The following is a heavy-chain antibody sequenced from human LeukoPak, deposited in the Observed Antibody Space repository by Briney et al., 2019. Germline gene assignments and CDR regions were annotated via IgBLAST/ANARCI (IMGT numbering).Heavy chain of an antibody. Sequence: PWETLSLTCTVSGGSISSYYWNWIRQPPGKGLEWIGYIYYSGSTNYNPSLKSRVTISVDTSKNQFSLKLSSVTAADTAVYYCARPLYSSGLSGGYWGQGTLVTVSS. CDR3: ARPLYSSGLSGGY. V-gene: IGHV4-59*01. D-gene: IGHD6-19*01. CDR1: GGSISSYY. CDR2: IYYSGST. J-gene: IGHJ4*02.